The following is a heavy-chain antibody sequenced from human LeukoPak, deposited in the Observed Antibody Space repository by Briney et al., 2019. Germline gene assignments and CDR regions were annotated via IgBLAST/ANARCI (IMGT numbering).Heavy chain of an antibody. D-gene: IGHD6-19*01. V-gene: IGHV3-21*01. CDR3: ARDDLAGTTFGIHYYYFYGMDV. J-gene: IGHJ6*02. Sequence: PGGSLRLSCAASGFTFSSYSMNWVRQAPGKGLEWVSSISSSSSYIYYADSVKGRSTISRDNAKNSLYLQMNSLRAEDTAVYYCARDDLAGTTFGIHYYYFYGMDVWGQGTTVTVSS. CDR1: GFTFSSYS. CDR2: ISSSSSYI.